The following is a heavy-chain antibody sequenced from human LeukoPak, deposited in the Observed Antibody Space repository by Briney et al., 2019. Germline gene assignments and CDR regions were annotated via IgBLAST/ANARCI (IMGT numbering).Heavy chain of an antibody. D-gene: IGHD1/OR15-1a*01. CDR2: ISSGSEII. Sequence: GGSLRLSYVASGFTFSTYNMNWVRQAPGKGLEWVSFISSGSEIIYYADSVKGRFTVSRDNDKKSLYLQMNSLRDVDTAVYYCARNPAGTGDYLGQGTLVTVSS. V-gene: IGHV3-48*02. CDR1: GFTFSTYN. CDR3: ARNPAGTGDY. J-gene: IGHJ4*02.